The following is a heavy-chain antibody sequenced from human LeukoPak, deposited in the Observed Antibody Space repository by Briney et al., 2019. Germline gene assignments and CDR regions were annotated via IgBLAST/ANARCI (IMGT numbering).Heavy chain of an antibody. CDR1: GFSFSNHW. V-gene: IGHV3-7*05. CDR3: ARDGTFRLDY. CDR2: IKQDGSDK. J-gene: IGHJ4*02. D-gene: IGHD1-26*01. Sequence: PGGSLRLSCAASGFSFSNHWMTWVRQAPGKGLEWVANIKQDGSDKNHVDSAKGRFTISRDNAKNTLYLQMNSLRAEDTALYYCARDGTFRLDYWGQGTLVSVSS.